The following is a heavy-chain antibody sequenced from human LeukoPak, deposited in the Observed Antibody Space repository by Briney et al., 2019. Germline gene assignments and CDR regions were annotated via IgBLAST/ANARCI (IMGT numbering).Heavy chain of an antibody. V-gene: IGHV4-4*07. CDR3: AGIATGTKGGFDY. CDR1: GGSISSYY. J-gene: IGHJ4*02. Sequence: PSETLSLTCTVSGGSISSYYWSWVRQPAGKGLEWIGRIYASGSTNYNPSLKSRVTISVDRSKNQFSLKLSSVTAADTAVYYCAGIATGTKGGFDYWGQGTLVTVSS. CDR2: IYASGST. D-gene: IGHD1-7*01.